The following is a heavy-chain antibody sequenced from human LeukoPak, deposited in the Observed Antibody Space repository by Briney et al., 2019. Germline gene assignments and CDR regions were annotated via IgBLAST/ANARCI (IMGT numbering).Heavy chain of an antibody. V-gene: IGHV3-23*01. Sequence: GGSLRLSCAASGFIFSADAMSWVRQVPGKGLEWVSGISGSGEGTYYGDSVKGRFSISRDNSKNTLFLQMNSLTVEDTALYYCTNGLDFWGQGTLVTVSS. J-gene: IGHJ4*02. CDR1: GFIFSADA. CDR2: ISGSGEGT. CDR3: TNGLDF.